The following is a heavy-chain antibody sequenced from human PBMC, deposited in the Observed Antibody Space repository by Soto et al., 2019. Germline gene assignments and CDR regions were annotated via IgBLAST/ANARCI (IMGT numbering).Heavy chain of an antibody. CDR1: GYTLNNYA. J-gene: IGHJ4*02. V-gene: IGHV1-3*01. CDR3: TRDLNGRNLFDY. Sequence: AASVKVSCKPSGYTLNNYAIQWVRQAAGQRLEWMGWIDPGSGHATYSQKFQGRISISRDQSANTFYMDLSSLTSEDTAVYLCTRDLNGRNLFDYRGQGSSVTVSS. D-gene: IGHD1-1*01. CDR2: IDPGSGHA.